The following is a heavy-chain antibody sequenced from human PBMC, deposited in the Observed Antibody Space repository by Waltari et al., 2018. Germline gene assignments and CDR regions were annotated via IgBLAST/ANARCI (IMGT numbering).Heavy chain of an antibody. CDR1: GGSFSGYF. CDR3: ARVGDYHGSGRFGLDV. V-gene: IGHV4-34*01. CDR2: INRDGTA. J-gene: IGHJ6*02. D-gene: IGHD3-10*01. Sequence: QAQLHQWGAGLLKPSETLSLTCAAPGGSFSGYFWGWIRQSPGKGLEWIGEINRDGTANYNPSLKSRVGMSVDTIKGQISLSLSSVTAADAAVYYCARVGDYHGSGRFGLDVWGRGTRVTVSS.